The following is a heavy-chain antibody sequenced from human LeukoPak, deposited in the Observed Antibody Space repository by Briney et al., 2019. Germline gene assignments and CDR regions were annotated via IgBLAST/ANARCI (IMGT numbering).Heavy chain of an antibody. J-gene: IGHJ5*02. V-gene: IGHV1-18*01. CDR2: ISAYNGNT. D-gene: IGHD6-6*01. CDR3: ARSYSSSSGDWFDP. CDR1: GYTFTSYG. Sequence: SVKVSCKASGYTFTSYGISWVRQAPGQGLEWMGWISAYNGNTNYAQKLQGRVTMTTDTSTSTDYMELRSLRSDDTAVYYCARSYSSSSGDWFDPWGQGTLVTVSS.